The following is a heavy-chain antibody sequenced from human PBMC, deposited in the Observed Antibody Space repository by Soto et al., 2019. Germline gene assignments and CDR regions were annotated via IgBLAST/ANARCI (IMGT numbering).Heavy chain of an antibody. CDR3: ARGVYGSGNYYTGPSAFDI. V-gene: IGHV1-69*06. J-gene: IGHJ3*02. Sequence: QVQLEQSGAEVKKPGCSVKVSCKASGGTFSDHGVAWLRQAPGQGLEWMGGTIPVFNTAKYAQKFQGRVNVTAEKFTNKALMELSSLRSGDTAFYFCARGVYGSGNYYTGPSAFDIWGQGTMVIVSS. CDR2: TIPVFNTA. D-gene: IGHD3-10*01. CDR1: GGTFSDHG.